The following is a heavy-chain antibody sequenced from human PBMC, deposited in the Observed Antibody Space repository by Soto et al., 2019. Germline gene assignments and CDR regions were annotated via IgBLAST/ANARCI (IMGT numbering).Heavy chain of an antibody. CDR1: GFTFSSYA. CDR2: VSIGGST. Sequence: DVQLLESGGGLVQPEGSLRLSCAASGFTFSSYAMGWVRQGPGKGLEWVAVVSIGGSTHYADSVRGRFTISRANSKNTLSLQMNSLTAKDTAVYFCAKRRGAGGHFDYWGQGALVTVSS. J-gene: IGHJ4*02. V-gene: IGHV3-23*01. D-gene: IGHD2-15*01. CDR3: AKRRGAGGHFDY.